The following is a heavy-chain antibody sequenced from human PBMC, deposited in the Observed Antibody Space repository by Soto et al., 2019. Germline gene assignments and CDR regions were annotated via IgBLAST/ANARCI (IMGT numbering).Heavy chain of an antibody. D-gene: IGHD6-13*01. CDR1: GGTFSSYT. CDR3: ARDRGSSPSDY. V-gene: IGHV1-69*04. J-gene: IGHJ4*02. Sequence: ASVKVSCKASGGTFSSYTISWVRQAPGQGLEWMGRIIPILGIANYAQKFQGRVTITADKSTSTAYMKLSSLRSEDTAVYYCARDRGSSPSDYWGQGTLVTVSS. CDR2: IIPILGIA.